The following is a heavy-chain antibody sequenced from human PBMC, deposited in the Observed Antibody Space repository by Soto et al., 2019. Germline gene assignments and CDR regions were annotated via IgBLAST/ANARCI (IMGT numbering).Heavy chain of an antibody. CDR2: IIPIFGTA. V-gene: IGHV1-69*12. CDR3: ARDGGVYDYSPFDY. CDR1: GGTFSSYA. D-gene: IGHD4-4*01. J-gene: IGHJ4*02. Sequence: QVQLVQSGAEVKKPGSSVKVSCKASGGTFSSYAISWVRQAPGQGLEWMGGIIPIFGTADYAQKFQGRVTVTADESTSTAYMELSRLRSEDTAGYYCARDGGVYDYSPFDYWGQGTLVTVSS.